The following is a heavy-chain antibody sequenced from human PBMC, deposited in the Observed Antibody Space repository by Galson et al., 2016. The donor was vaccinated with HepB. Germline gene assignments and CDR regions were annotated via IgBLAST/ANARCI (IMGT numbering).Heavy chain of an antibody. J-gene: IGHJ4*02. V-gene: IGHV5-51*01. Sequence: QSGAEVKKSGESLQISCKASGYTFITKWIGWVRQMPGKGLEWMGIIYPGDSETRYSPSFQGQVTFSTDKSISTAYLQWSSLKASDTAMYYCATSGSYGDFDYRGQGTLVIVSS. CDR1: GYTFITKW. CDR3: ATSGSYGDFDY. CDR2: IYPGDSET. D-gene: IGHD1-26*01.